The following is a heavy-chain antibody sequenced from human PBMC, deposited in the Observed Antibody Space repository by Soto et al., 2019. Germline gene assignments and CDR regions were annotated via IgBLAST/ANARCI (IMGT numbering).Heavy chain of an antibody. J-gene: IGHJ5*02. CDR2: IYYTGTT. Sequence: QLQLQESGPGLMKPSETLSLTCTVSGGSVSTTTYYWGWIRQPLGKGLEWIGSIYYTGTTYYNPSLKSRVTISVDTSKNQFSLKLSSVTAADTAVYYCARHTWGRQRGWFDPWGQGTLVTVSS. CDR1: GGSVSTTTYY. CDR3: ARHTWGRQRGWFDP. D-gene: IGHD2-2*01. V-gene: IGHV4-39*01.